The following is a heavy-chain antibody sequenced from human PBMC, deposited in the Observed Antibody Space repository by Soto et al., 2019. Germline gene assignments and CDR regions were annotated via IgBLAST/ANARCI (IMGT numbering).Heavy chain of an antibody. CDR3: ARGYCSGGSCYSRIDAFDI. D-gene: IGHD2-15*01. J-gene: IGHJ3*02. V-gene: IGHV3-21*01. Sequence: PGGSLRLSCAASGFTFSSYSMSWVRQAPGKGLEWVSSISSSSSYIYYADSVKGRFTISRDNAKNSLYLQMNSLRAEDTAVYYCARGYCSGGSCYSRIDAFDIWGQGTMVTVSS. CDR1: GFTFSSYS. CDR2: ISSSSSYI.